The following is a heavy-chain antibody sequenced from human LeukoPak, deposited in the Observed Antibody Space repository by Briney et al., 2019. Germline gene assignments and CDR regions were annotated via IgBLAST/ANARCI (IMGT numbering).Heavy chain of an antibody. D-gene: IGHD3-10*01. J-gene: IGHJ5*02. CDR3: ARGPNYYGSGSYLLDP. V-gene: IGHV1-18*01. Sequence: GASVKVSCKASGYTFTSYGISWVRQAPGQGLEWMGWTSAYNGNTNYAQKLQGRVTMTTDTSTGTAYMELSRLRSDDTAVYYCARGPNYYGSGSYLLDPWGQGTLVTVSS. CDR1: GYTFTSYG. CDR2: TSAYNGNT.